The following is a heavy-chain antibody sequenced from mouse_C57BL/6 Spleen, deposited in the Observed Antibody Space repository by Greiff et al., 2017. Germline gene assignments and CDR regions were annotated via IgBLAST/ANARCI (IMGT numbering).Heavy chain of an antibody. V-gene: IGHV1-82*01. CDR3: AHYGSSYWYFDV. J-gene: IGHJ1*03. CDR1: GYAFSSSW. CDR2: SYPGDGDT. D-gene: IGHD1-1*01. Sequence: VQLQQSGPELVKPGASVKISCKASGYAFSSSWMNWVKQRPGKGLEWIGRSYPGDGDTNYNGKFKGKATLTADKSSSTAYMQLSSLTSEDSAVYFCAHYGSSYWYFDVWGTGTTVTVSS.